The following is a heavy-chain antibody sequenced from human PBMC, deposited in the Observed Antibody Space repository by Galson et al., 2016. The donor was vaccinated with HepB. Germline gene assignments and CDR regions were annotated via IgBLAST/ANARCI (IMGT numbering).Heavy chain of an antibody. J-gene: IGHJ6*02. CDR1: RYSISSAYY. CDR2: IYHSGST. D-gene: IGHD3-10*01. Sequence: SETLPLTCAVSRYSISSAYYWGWIRQPPGKGLEWIGSIYHSGSTYYNPTLKSRVTISVDTSKNQFSLNLSSVTAADTAVYYCARDPATMVRGVISSYGLDVWGQGTTVTVSS. V-gene: IGHV4-38-2*02. CDR3: ARDPATMVRGVISSYGLDV.